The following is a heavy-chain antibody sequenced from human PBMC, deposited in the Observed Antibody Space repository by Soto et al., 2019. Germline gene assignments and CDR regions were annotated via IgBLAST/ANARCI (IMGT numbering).Heavy chain of an antibody. CDR1: GLTFTRYR. V-gene: IGHV3-21*06. J-gene: IGHJ4*02. CDR3: ARESEDLTSNFDY. CDR2: ISSTTNYI. Sequence: LILSCAAYGLTFTRYRMNWVRQAPGKGLEWVSSISSTTNYIYYGDSMKGRFTISRDNAKNSLYLEMNSLRAEDTAVYYCARESEDLTSNFDYWGQGTLVTVSS.